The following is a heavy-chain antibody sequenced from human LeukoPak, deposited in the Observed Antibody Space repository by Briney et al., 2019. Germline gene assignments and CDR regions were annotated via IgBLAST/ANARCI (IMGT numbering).Heavy chain of an antibody. CDR3: ARGGSRVITHRIFDY. CDR2: IYYTGST. J-gene: IGHJ4*02. V-gene: IGHV4-59*01. CDR1: AISCYY. D-gene: IGHD4-23*01. Sequence: SETLSLTCTVSAISCYYWSWIRQPPGKGLEWIGYIYYTGSTNYNPSLKSRVTMSVDTSKNQFSLKLSSVTAADTAVYYCARGGSRVITHRIFDYWGQGTLVTVSS.